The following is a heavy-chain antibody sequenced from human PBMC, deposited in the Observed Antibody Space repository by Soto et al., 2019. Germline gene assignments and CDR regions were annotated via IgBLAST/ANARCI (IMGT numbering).Heavy chain of an antibody. Sequence: EVQLVESGGGSVQPGGSLRLSCAASGFTFSTFSMNWVRQAPGRGLEWISYISGGGRPISYADSVKGRFTISRDNAKNSLYLQMDSQTDEDTAVYYCARDLGWAFDSWGQGTLVTVSS. CDR1: GFTFSTFS. CDR2: ISGGGRPI. J-gene: IGHJ4*02. V-gene: IGHV3-48*02. CDR3: ARDLGWAFDS. D-gene: IGHD6-19*01.